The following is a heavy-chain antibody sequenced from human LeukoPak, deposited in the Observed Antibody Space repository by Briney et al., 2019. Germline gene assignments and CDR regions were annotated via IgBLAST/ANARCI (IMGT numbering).Heavy chain of an antibody. CDR3: AKVRFGVTARYYFDY. J-gene: IGHJ4*02. D-gene: IGHD3-10*01. CDR1: GFTFSSYA. Sequence: GGSLRLSCAASGFTFSSYAMSWVRQAPGKGLEWVSAISGSGGSTYSADSVKGRFTISRDNSKNTLYLQMNSLRAEDTAVYYCAKVRFGVTARYYFDYWGQGTLVTVSS. V-gene: IGHV3-23*01. CDR2: ISGSGGST.